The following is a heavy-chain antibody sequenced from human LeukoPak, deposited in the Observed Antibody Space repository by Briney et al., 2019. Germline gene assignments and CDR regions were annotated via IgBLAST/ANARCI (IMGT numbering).Heavy chain of an antibody. CDR2: ISSSSSYI. CDR3: ARMYRSSTSCYPFDY. D-gene: IGHD2-2*01. CDR1: GSTFSSYS. Sequence: GGSLRLSCAASGSTFSSYSMNWVRQAPGKGLEWVSSISSSSSYIYYADSVKGRFTISRDNAKNSLYLQMNSLRAEDTAVYYCARMYRSSTSCYPFDYWGQGTLVTVSS. V-gene: IGHV3-21*01. J-gene: IGHJ4*02.